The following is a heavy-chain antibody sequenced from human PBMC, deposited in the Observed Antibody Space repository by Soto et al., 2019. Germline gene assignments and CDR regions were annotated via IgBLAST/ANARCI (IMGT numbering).Heavy chain of an antibody. Sequence: QVQLQESGPGLVKPSQTLSLTCTVSGGSISSGGYYWSWIRQHPGKGLEWIGYIYYSGSTYYNPSLKSRVTISVDPSKNQFSLKLSSVTAADTAVYYCARGRSMVRGVITYETSGRWFDPWGQGTLVTVSS. CDR3: ARGRSMVRGVITYETSGRWFDP. D-gene: IGHD3-10*01. CDR1: GGSISSGGYY. V-gene: IGHV4-31*03. CDR2: IYYSGST. J-gene: IGHJ5*02.